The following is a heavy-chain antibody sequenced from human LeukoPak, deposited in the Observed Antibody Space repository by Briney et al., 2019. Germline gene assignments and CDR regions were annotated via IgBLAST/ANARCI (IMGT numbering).Heavy chain of an antibody. CDR1: GGSISSYS. D-gene: IGHD3-9*01. CDR2: INYSGST. CDR3: ARILTGHDYYFNY. J-gene: IGHJ4*02. V-gene: IGHV4-59*08. Sequence: SETLSLTCTVSGGSISSYSWSWIRQPPGKGLVWIGYINYSGSTNYNPSLKSRVTISVDTSKNQFSLKLSSVTAADTAVYYCARILTGHDYYFNYWGQGTLVTVSS.